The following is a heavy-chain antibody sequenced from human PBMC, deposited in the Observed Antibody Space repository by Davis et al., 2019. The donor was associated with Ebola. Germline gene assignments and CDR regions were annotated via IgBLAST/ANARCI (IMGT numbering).Heavy chain of an antibody. Sequence: SVKVSCKASGGTFTSYAISWVRQAPGQGLEWMGGIIPIFGTANYAQKFQGRVTITRDTSTRTVYMELSSLRSEDTAVYYCARGGIAVADSYGMDVWGQGTTVTVSS. D-gene: IGHD6-19*01. V-gene: IGHV1-69*06. CDR2: IIPIFGTA. J-gene: IGHJ6*02. CDR1: GGTFTSYA. CDR3: ARGGIAVADSYGMDV.